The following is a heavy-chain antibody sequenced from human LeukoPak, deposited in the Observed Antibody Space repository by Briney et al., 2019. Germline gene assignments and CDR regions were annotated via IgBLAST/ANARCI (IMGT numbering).Heavy chain of an antibody. D-gene: IGHD3-22*01. CDR3: ASHSGGRDSSGEYWYFDL. CDR2: IYYSGST. CDR1: GVSISSYY. J-gene: IGHJ2*01. V-gene: IGHV4-59*08. Sequence: PSETLSLTCTVSGVSISSYYWSWIRQPPGKGLEWIGYIYYSGSTNYNASLKSRVTISVDTSKNQFSLKLSFVTAADTAVYYCASHSGGRDSSGEYWYFDLWGRGTLVTVSS.